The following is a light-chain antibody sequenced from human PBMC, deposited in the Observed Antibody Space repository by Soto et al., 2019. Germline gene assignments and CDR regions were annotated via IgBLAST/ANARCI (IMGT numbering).Light chain of an antibody. CDR3: MQYLQTPFT. CDR2: LGS. J-gene: IGKJ2*01. V-gene: IGKV2-28*01. Sequence: DIVMTQSPLSLPVTPGEPASISCRSSQSLLHSNGYNYLDWYLQKPGQSPQLLIYLGSNRASGVPDRFSGSGSGTEFTLKISRVEAEDLGVYDCMQYLQTPFTFGQGTKLEIK. CDR1: QSLLHSNGYNY.